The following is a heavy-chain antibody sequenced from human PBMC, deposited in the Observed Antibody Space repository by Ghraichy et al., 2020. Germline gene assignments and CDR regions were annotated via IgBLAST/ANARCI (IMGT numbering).Heavy chain of an antibody. CDR2: INADGSST. V-gene: IGHV3-74*03. CDR1: GSPLNSYY. Sequence: GGSLRLSCAPSGSPLNSYYIHWARQVPAKGLVWVSRINADGSSTEYADSVKGRFTISRENVKNTLYLQMNSLTAEDTAVYYCVSHGGLLLTWGQGTLVTVSS. D-gene: IGHD3-22*01. CDR3: VSHGGLLLT. J-gene: IGHJ5*02.